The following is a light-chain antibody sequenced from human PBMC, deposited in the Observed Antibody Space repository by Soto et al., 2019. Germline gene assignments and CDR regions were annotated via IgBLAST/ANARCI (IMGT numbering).Light chain of an antibody. CDR1: SSNFGAGYD. J-gene: IGLJ1*01. V-gene: IGLV1-40*01. Sequence: HSVLTQPPSVSGGPGQRVTISCTGGSSNFGAGYDVHWYQQLPGTAPKLLIYRNSNRPSGVPDRFSGSKSGTSASLAIAGLQAEDEADYYCQSYDSSLSGYVFGTGTKVTVL. CDR2: RNS. CDR3: QSYDSSLSGYV.